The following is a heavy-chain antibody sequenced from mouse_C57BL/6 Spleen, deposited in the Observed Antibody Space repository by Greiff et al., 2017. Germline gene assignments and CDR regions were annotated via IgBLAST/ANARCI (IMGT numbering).Heavy chain of an antibody. D-gene: IGHD2-1*01. CDR2: ISSGGSYT. Sequence: DVQLQEPGGDLVKPGGSLKLSCAASGFTFSSYGMSWVRQTPDKRLEWVATISSGGSYTYYPDSVKGRFAIARDKAKNTRYLQMSSLKSGDTAMYYCARQRDGNYVFAYWGQGTLVTVSA. CDR1: GFTFSSYG. CDR3: ARQRDGNYVFAY. J-gene: IGHJ3*01. V-gene: IGHV5-6*01.